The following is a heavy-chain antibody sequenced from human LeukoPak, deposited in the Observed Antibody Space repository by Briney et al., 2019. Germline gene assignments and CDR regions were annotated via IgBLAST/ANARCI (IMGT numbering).Heavy chain of an antibody. Sequence: SETLSLTCTVSGGSISSYYWSWIRQPPGKGLEWIGYIYYSGSTNYNPSLKSRVTISVDTSKNQLSLKLSSVTAADTAVYYCARLGIAVAGTPNWFDPWGQGTLVTVSS. CDR2: IYYSGST. J-gene: IGHJ5*02. D-gene: IGHD6-19*01. CDR1: GGSISSYY. V-gene: IGHV4-59*01. CDR3: ARLGIAVAGTPNWFDP.